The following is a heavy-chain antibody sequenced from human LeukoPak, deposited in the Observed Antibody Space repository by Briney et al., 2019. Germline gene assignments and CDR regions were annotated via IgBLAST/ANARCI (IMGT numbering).Heavy chain of an antibody. Sequence: SETLSLTCTVSGGSISSSSYYWGWIRQPPGEGLEWIGSFYYSGSTYYNPSLKSRVTISVDTSKNQFSLKLSSVTAADTAVYYCARRITYYYGSGSYQTYNWFGPWGQGTLVTVSS. D-gene: IGHD3-10*01. CDR2: FYYSGST. V-gene: IGHV4-39*01. CDR3: ARRITYYYGSGSYQTYNWFGP. CDR1: GGSISSSSYY. J-gene: IGHJ5*02.